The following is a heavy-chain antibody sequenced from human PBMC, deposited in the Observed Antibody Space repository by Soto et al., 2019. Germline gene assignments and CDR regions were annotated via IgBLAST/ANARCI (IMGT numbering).Heavy chain of an antibody. D-gene: IGHD2-2*01. Sequence: GGSLRLSCAVSGFTFSDYWMNWVRQAPGKGLEWVANIKKDGGGEIYVDSVKGRFTISRDNAKNSLFLQMNSLRAEDTAVYYCARDCSTASCSVWDYWGQGTLVTISS. J-gene: IGHJ4*02. CDR2: IKKDGGGE. CDR1: GFTFSDYW. V-gene: IGHV3-7*03. CDR3: ARDCSTASCSVWDY.